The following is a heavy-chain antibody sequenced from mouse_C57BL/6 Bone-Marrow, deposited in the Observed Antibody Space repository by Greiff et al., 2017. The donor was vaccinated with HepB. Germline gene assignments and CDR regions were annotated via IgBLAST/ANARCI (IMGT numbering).Heavy chain of an antibody. CDR1: GFTFSSYA. D-gene: IGHD2-3*01. CDR2: ISDGGSYT. CDR3: ARDLDGPYARDY. Sequence: EVKLMESGGGLVKPGGSLKLSCAASGFTFSSYAMSWVRQTPEKRLEWVATISDGGSYTYYPDNVKGRFTISRDNAKNNLYLQMSQLKSEDTAMYYCARDLDGPYARDYWGQGTSVTVSS. V-gene: IGHV5-4*01. J-gene: IGHJ4*01.